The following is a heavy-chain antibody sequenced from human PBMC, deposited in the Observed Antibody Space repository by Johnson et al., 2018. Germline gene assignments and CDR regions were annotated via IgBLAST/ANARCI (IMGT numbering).Heavy chain of an antibody. Sequence: QVQLLESGAEVKKPGFSGKVSCKASGGTFSTYTINWVRQAPGQGLEWMGRIIPILGIANYAQKFQGRVTITADKATSTAYMELSSLTSEDTALYYCARDWWGLRIVAKHQEDAFDIWGQGTMVTVSS. J-gene: IGHJ3*02. CDR1: GGTFSTYT. CDR3: ARDWWGLRIVAKHQEDAFDI. CDR2: IIPILGIA. V-gene: IGHV1-69*09. D-gene: IGHD2-21*01.